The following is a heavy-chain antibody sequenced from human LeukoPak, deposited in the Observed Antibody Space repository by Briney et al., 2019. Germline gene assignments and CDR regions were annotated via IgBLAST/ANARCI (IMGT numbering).Heavy chain of an antibody. J-gene: IGHJ4*02. CDR2: ISAYNGNT. V-gene: IGHV1-18*01. CDR1: GYTFTSYG. CDR3: ARHYYYDSSGYYYVGYFDY. Sequence: ASVKVSCKASGYTFTSYGISWVRQAPGQGLEWMGWISAYNGNTNYAQKLQGRVTMTTDTSTSTAYMELRSLRSDDTAVYYCARHYYYDSSGYYYVGYFDYWGQGTLATVSS. D-gene: IGHD3-22*01.